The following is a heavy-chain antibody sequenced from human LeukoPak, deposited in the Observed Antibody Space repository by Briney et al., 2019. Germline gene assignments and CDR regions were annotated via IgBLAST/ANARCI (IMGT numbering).Heavy chain of an antibody. D-gene: IGHD3-16*01. Sequence: GGSLRLSCAASGFTFSNASMSWVRQAPGKGLEWVGHIKSKTDGGTTDYAARVKGRFTISRDDSENTLYLQMNSLKTEDTAVYYCRGGVDSWGQGTPVTVSS. J-gene: IGHJ4*02. CDR2: IKSKTDGGTT. V-gene: IGHV3-15*01. CDR1: GFTFSNAS. CDR3: RGGVDS.